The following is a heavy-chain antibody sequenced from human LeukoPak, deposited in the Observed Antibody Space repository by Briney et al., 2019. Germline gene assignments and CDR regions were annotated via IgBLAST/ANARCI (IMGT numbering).Heavy chain of an antibody. V-gene: IGHV3-11*04. CDR2: ISSSGSTI. Sequence: PGGSLRLSCAASGFTFSDYYMSWIRQAPGKGLEWVSYISSSGSTIYYADSVKGRFTISRDNAKNSLYLQMNSLRAEDTAVYYCARGPHYSSSWYYFDYWGQGTLVTVSS. CDR1: GFTFSDYY. CDR3: ARGPHYSSSWYYFDY. J-gene: IGHJ4*02. D-gene: IGHD6-13*01.